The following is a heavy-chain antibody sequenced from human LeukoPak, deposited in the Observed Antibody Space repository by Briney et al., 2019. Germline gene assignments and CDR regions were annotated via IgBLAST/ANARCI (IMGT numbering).Heavy chain of an antibody. Sequence: GGSLRLSCAASGFTFNDYGMTWVRQVPGKGLEWVSYISSSSSTIYYADSVKGRFTISRDNAKNSLYLQMNSLRAEDTAVYYCARGSYYDSSGYQRFRVYFQHWGQGTLVTVSS. V-gene: IGHV3-48*01. J-gene: IGHJ1*01. CDR2: ISSSSSTI. D-gene: IGHD3-22*01. CDR1: GFTFNDYG. CDR3: ARGSYYDSSGYQRFRVYFQH.